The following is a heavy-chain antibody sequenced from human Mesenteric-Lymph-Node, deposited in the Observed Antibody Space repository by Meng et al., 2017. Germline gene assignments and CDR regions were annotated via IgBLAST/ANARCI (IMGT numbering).Heavy chain of an antibody. CDR2: IWYDGSNK. V-gene: IGHV3-33*01. CDR3: ARNRGYGDYDGVDY. D-gene: IGHD4-17*01. J-gene: IGHJ4*01. Sequence: GESLKISCAAPGFIFSSYGMHWVRQAPGKGLEWVAVIWYDGSNKYYADSVKGRFTISRDNSKNTLYLQMSSLRAEDTAVYYCARNRGYGDYDGVDYWGQGTLVTVSS. CDR1: GFIFSSYG.